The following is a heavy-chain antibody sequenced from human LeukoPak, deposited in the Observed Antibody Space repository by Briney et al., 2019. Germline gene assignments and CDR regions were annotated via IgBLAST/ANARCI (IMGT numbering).Heavy chain of an antibody. V-gene: IGHV3-21*01. D-gene: IGHD2-2*01. Sequence: NPGGSLRLPCAASGFTFSSYSMNWVRQAPGKGLEWVSSISSSSSYKYYADSVKGRFTISRDNAKNSLYLQRNSLRAEDTAVYYCAREKGYCSSTSCSNYWGQGTLVTVSS. CDR1: GFTFSSYS. J-gene: IGHJ4*02. CDR3: AREKGYCSSTSCSNY. CDR2: ISSSSSYK.